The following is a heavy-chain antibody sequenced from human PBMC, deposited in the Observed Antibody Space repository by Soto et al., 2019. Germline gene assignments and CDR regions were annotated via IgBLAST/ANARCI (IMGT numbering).Heavy chain of an antibody. CDR2: ISGSGGST. CDR1: GFTFSSYA. Sequence: GGSLRLSCAASGFTFSSYAMSWVRQAPGKGLEWVSAISGSGGSTYYADSVKGRFTISRDNSKNTLYLQMNSLRAEDTAVYYCAKAPGVVVAATLYFDYWGQGTLVTVSS. D-gene: IGHD2-15*01. J-gene: IGHJ4*02. V-gene: IGHV3-23*01. CDR3: AKAPGVVVAATLYFDY.